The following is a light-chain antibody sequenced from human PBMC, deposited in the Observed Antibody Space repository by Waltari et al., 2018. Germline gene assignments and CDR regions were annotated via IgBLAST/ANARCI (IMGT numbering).Light chain of an antibody. J-gene: IGLJ2*01. CDR1: TGHSDFA. CDR2: LNSDGSH. V-gene: IGLV4-69*01. CDR3: QTWGSGIVT. Sequence: QPVLTQSPSASASLGASVKLTCTLSTGHSDFAIAWHPQQPERGPRYLRKLNSDGSHTKGDAIPERFSGSSSGAERYLIISSLQSEDEAAYYCQTWGSGIVTFGGGTQLTVL.